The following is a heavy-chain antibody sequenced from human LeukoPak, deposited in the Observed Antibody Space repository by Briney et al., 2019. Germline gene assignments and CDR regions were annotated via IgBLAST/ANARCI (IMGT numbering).Heavy chain of an antibody. Sequence: GGSLRLSCTASGFTFSNYGMHWVRQAPGKGLEWVAFIRNDGSIKYYADSVKGRFTISRDNSRNTLYLQMNSLGAEDTAVYYCAKDTGGVPAAKGYFDYWGQGTLVTVSS. CDR2: IRNDGSIK. V-gene: IGHV3-30*02. CDR1: GFTFSNYG. J-gene: IGHJ4*02. D-gene: IGHD2-2*01. CDR3: AKDTGGVPAAKGYFDY.